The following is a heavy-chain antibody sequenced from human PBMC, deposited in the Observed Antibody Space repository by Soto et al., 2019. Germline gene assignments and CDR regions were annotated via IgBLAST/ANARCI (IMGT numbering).Heavy chain of an antibody. Sequence: QLVQSGAEVKKPGSSVKVSCKASGGDFLSYTISWVRQAPGQGPEWMGTIIPILDVAKNAQKFQGRVAITADNATSTVYMELRSLRSDDTAVYDCAQMWFAELRPGMDVWVKGTTITVSS. CDR1: GGDFLSYT. CDR2: IIPILDVA. J-gene: IGHJ6*04. CDR3: AQMWFAELRPGMDV. D-gene: IGHD3-10*01. V-gene: IGHV1-69*02.